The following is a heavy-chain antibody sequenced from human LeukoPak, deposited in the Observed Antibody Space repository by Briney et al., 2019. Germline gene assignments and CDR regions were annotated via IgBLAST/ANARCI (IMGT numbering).Heavy chain of an antibody. CDR3: ARAYYYDSSGSTHWYFDL. CDR2: IYYSGST. Sequence: SETLSLTCTVSGGSISSYYWRWIRQPPGKGLEWIGYIYYSGSTNYNPSLKSRVTISVDTSKNQFSLKLSSVTAADTAVYYCARAYYYDSSGSTHWYFDLWGRGTLVTVSS. V-gene: IGHV4-59*01. J-gene: IGHJ2*01. CDR1: GGSISSYY. D-gene: IGHD3-22*01.